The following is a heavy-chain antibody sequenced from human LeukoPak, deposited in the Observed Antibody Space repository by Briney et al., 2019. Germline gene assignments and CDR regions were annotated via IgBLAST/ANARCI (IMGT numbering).Heavy chain of an antibody. Sequence: GGSLRLSCAASGFPVSSNYMSWVRQAPGKGLEWVSVIYICGSTYSVQGRFTISRDNSKNTLYLQMNSLRAEDTAVYYCASGSGSYRTPYYYMDVWGTGTTVTVSS. CDR3: ASGSGSYRTPYYYMDV. D-gene: IGHD3-10*01. V-gene: IGHV3-53*01. J-gene: IGHJ6*03. CDR2: IYICGST. CDR1: GFPVSSNY.